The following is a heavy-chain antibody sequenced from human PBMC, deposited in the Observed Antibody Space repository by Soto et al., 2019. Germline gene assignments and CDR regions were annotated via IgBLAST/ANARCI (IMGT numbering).Heavy chain of an antibody. Sequence: ASVKVSFKASGYTFNFYGITWLRQAPGQGLEWMGWISGFNGNTNYAADLQGRVTMTTDTSTSTAYMELRGLRSDDTAVYCCARIGVSSGHESPDFDSWGQGTLVTVS. CDR1: GYTFNFYG. D-gene: IGHD3-16*01. V-gene: IGHV1-18*01. J-gene: IGHJ4*02. CDR3: ARIGVSSGHESPDFDS. CDR2: ISGFNGNT.